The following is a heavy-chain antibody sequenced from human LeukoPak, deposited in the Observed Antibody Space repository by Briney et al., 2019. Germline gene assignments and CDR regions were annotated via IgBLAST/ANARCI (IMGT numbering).Heavy chain of an antibody. CDR1: GFTFSSYG. Sequence: GRSLRLSCAASGFTFSSYGMHWVRQTPGKGLEWVSSISDSGSNTYYADSVTGRFTISRDNSKNTVYLQLNSLRAEDTAIYYCANSYSSSSAFYFDYWGQGTLVTVSS. CDR2: ISDSGSNT. J-gene: IGHJ4*02. CDR3: ANSYSSSSAFYFDY. D-gene: IGHD6-6*01. V-gene: IGHV3-23*01.